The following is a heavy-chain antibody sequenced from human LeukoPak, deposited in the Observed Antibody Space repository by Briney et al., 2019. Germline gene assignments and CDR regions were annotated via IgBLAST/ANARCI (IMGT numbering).Heavy chain of an antibody. J-gene: IGHJ4*02. V-gene: IGHV3-21*01. CDR1: GFTFSSYS. Sequence: AGSLRLSCAASGFTFSSYSMNWVRQAPGKGLEWVSPISSSGSYIYYADSVKGRFTISRDNVKNSLYLQMNSLRAEDTAVYYCARGSGYYYEDYWGQGTLVTVSS. CDR3: ARGSGYYYEDY. D-gene: IGHD3-22*01. CDR2: ISSSGSYI.